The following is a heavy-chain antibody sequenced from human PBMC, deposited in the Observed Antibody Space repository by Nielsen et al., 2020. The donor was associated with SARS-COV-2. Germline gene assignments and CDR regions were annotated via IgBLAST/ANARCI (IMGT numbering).Heavy chain of an antibody. CDR2: INPSGGST. V-gene: IGHV1-46*01. D-gene: IGHD3-3*01. Sequence: WVRQAPGQGLEYMGIINPSGGSTSYAQKFQGRVTMTRDTSTSTVYMELSSLRSEDTAVYYCARDKGGEYYDFWSGYSNYYYYMDVWGKGTTVTVSS. J-gene: IGHJ6*03. CDR3: ARDKGGEYYDFWSGYSNYYYYMDV.